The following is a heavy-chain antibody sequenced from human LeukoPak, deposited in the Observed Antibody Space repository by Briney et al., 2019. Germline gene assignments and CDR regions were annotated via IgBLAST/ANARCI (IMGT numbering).Heavy chain of an antibody. J-gene: IGHJ4*02. CDR1: GFTFSTYA. D-gene: IGHD6-13*01. CDR3: ARDIAAAGTVFDY. V-gene: IGHV3-66*01. Sequence: GGSLRLSCAASGFTFSTYAMSWVRQAPGKGLEWVSVIYSGGSTYYADSVKGRFTISRDNSKNTLYLQMNSLRAEDTAVYYCARDIAAAGTVFDYWGQGTLVTVSS. CDR2: IYSGGST.